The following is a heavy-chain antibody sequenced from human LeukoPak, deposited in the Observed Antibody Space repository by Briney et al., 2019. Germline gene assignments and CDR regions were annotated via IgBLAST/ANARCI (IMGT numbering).Heavy chain of an antibody. J-gene: IGHJ5*02. CDR2: IYYSGGT. D-gene: IGHD2-15*01. CDR1: GGSFSGYY. V-gene: IGHV4-59*08. Sequence: SETLSLTCAVYGGSFSGYYWSWIRQPPGKGLEWIGYIYYSGGTNYNPSLESRVTISVDTSKNQFSLKLSSVTAADTAVYYCARHCSGGSCKNWFDPWGQGTLVTVSS. CDR3: ARHCSGGSCKNWFDP.